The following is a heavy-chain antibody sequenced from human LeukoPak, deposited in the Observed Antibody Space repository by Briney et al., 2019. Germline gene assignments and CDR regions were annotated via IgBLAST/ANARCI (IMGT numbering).Heavy chain of an antibody. CDR1: GFTFSSYA. CDR2: ISYDGSNK. CDR3: ARVGYSGYDISPPPDY. V-gene: IGHV3-30*04. Sequence: GGSPRLSCAASGFTFSSYAMHWVRQAPGKGLEWVAVISYDGSNKYYADSVKGRFTISRDNSKNTLYLQMNSLRAEDTAVYYCARVGYSGYDISPPPDYWGQGTLVTVSS. D-gene: IGHD5-12*01. J-gene: IGHJ4*02.